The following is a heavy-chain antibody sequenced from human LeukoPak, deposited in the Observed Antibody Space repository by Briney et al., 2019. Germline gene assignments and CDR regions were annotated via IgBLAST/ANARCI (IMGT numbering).Heavy chain of an antibody. V-gene: IGHV1-2*02. CDR1: GYTFTGDY. CDR3: ARGDHNWNSPLDY. J-gene: IGHJ4*02. D-gene: IGHD1-7*01. Sequence: ASVKVSCKPSGYTFTGDYMHWVRQAPGQGLEWMGWINPNSGGTNYAQKFQGRVTMTRDTSISTAYMELSRLRSDDTAVYYCARGDHNWNSPLDYWGQGTLVTVSS. CDR2: INPNSGGT.